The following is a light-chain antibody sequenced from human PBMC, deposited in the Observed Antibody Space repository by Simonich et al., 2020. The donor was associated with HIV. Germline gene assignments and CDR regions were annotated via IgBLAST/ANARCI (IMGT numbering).Light chain of an antibody. CDR3: CSYAGSHTFV. J-gene: IGLJ2*01. Sequence: QSALTQPRSVSGSPGQSVTISCTGTSSDVGGYNFVSWHQQHPGKAPKRMIYDVSKRPSGVPVRFSGSKSGNTASLTISGLQAEDEADYYCCSYAGSHTFVFGGGTKLTVL. CDR2: DVS. V-gene: IGLV2-11*01. CDR1: SSDVGGYNF.